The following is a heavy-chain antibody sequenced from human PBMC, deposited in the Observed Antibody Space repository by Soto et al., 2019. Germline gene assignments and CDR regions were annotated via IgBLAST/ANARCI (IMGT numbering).Heavy chain of an antibody. CDR2: IIPIFGTA. V-gene: IGHV1-69*01. CDR3: ASVAYCSGGSCYWFDP. Sequence: QVQLVQSGAEVKKPGSSVKVSCKASGGTFSSYAISWVRHAPGQGLEWMGGIIPIFGTANYAQKFQGRVTITADESTSTAYMELSSLRSEDTAVYYCASVAYCSGGSCYWFDPWGQGTLVTVSS. J-gene: IGHJ5*02. CDR1: GGTFSSYA. D-gene: IGHD2-15*01.